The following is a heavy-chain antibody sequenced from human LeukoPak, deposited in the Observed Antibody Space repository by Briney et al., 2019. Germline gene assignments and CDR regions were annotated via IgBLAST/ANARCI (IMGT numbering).Heavy chain of an antibody. CDR1: GYTFTSCG. Sequence: ASVKVSCKASGYTFTSCGISWVRQAPGQGLEWMGWISAYNGNTNYAQKLQGRVTMTTDTSTSTAYMELRSLRSDDTAVYYCARAVLWFGELLQNWFDPWGQGTLVTVSS. CDR3: ARAVLWFGELLQNWFDP. CDR2: ISAYNGNT. J-gene: IGHJ5*02. V-gene: IGHV1-18*01. D-gene: IGHD3-10*01.